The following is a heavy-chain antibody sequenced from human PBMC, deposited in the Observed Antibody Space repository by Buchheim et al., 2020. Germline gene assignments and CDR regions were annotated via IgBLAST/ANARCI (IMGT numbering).Heavy chain of an antibody. CDR2: VSSSGSSI. V-gene: IGHV3-48*02. D-gene: IGHD6-6*01. CDR3: ARGRYSTSSGWFDS. J-gene: IGHJ5*01. Sequence: EVQLVESGGGLVRPGGSLRLSCAASGFTFSAYAMNWVRQAPGKGLEWVSSVSSSGSSIYYADSVKGRFTISRDDGKKSLFLHMNSLRDEDTAVYYCARGRYSTSSGWFDSWGQG. CDR1: GFTFSAYA.